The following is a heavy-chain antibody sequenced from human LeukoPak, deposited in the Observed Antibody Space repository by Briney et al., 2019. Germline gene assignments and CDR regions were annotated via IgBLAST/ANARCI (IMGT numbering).Heavy chain of an antibody. V-gene: IGHV1-2*02. J-gene: IGHJ4*02. Sequence: ASVKVSCKASGYTFTGYYMDWVRQAPGQGLEWMGWINPNSGGTNYAQKFQGRVTMTRDTSISTAYMELSRLRSDDTAVYYCARDEDIVVVPAAISDYWGQGTLVTVSS. CDR3: ARDEDIVVVPAAISDY. CDR2: INPNSGGT. D-gene: IGHD2-2*02. CDR1: GYTFTGYY.